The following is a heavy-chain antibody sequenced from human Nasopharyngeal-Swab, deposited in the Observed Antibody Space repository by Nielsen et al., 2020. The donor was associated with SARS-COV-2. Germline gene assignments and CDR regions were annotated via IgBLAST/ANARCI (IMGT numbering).Heavy chain of an antibody. J-gene: IGHJ4*02. Sequence: GSLRLSCAVSGASISSDYWGWIRQPPGKGLEWIGCVSYSGRTDYNPSLKSRVTISIDTSKKHFSLVLSSLTAADTALYYCTRGSLRTAPDCWGQGTLVTVS. CDR1: GASISSDY. V-gene: IGHV4-59*12. CDR3: TRGSLRTAPDC. D-gene: IGHD4-17*01. CDR2: VSYSGRT.